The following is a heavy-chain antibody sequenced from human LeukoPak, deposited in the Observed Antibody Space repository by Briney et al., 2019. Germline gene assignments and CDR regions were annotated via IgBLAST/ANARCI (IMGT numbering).Heavy chain of an antibody. CDR2: IKPSGASP. D-gene: IGHD2-15*01. Sequence: ASVKVSCKASGYTFTSYYMHWVRQAPGQGLEWMGIIKPSGASPSYAQKFQGRVTMTRDTSTGTVYMELSSLRSEDTAVYYCAKLGRDCSGGSCYSTYYYYMDVWGKGTTVTISS. J-gene: IGHJ6*03. CDR3: AKLGRDCSGGSCYSTYYYYMDV. CDR1: GYTFTSYY. V-gene: IGHV1-46*01.